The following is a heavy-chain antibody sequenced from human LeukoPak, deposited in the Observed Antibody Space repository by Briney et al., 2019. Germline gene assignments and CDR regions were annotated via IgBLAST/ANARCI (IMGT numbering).Heavy chain of an antibody. CDR2: INPSGGST. Sequence: ASVKVSCKASGYTFTAYYMHWVRQAPGQGLEWMGTINPSGGSTSYAQKFQGRVTMTRDTSTSTVYMELNSLTSEDTAMYYCARRNHVAGTGGWFDPWGQGTLVTVSS. CDR3: ARRNHVAGTGGWFDP. CDR1: GYTFTAYY. V-gene: IGHV1-46*01. J-gene: IGHJ5*02. D-gene: IGHD6-19*01.